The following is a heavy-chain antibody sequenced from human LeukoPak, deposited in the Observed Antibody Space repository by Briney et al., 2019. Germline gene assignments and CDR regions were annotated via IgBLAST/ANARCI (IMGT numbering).Heavy chain of an antibody. CDR2: ISYDGSNK. D-gene: IGHD1-26*01. CDR3: ARGNSGSHFDY. CDR1: GFTSSDYA. J-gene: IGHJ4*02. V-gene: IGHV3-30-3*01. Sequence: PGGSLRLSCAASGFTSSDYAMHWVRQAPGKGLEWVAVISYDGSNKFYADSVKGRFTISRDNSKNTLYMQTNSLRAADTAVYYCARGNSGSHFDYWGQGTLVTVSS.